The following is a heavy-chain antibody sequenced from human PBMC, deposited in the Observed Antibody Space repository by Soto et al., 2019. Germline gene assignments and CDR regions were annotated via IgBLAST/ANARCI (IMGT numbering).Heavy chain of an antibody. D-gene: IGHD2-15*01. V-gene: IGHV4-59*08. Sequence: QVQLQESGPVLVKPSETLSLTCTVSGGSISSYYWSWIRQPPGKGLEWIGYIYYSGSTNYNPSLKSRVTISVDTSKNQFSLKLSSVTAADTAVYYCARRWGSAADYWGQGTLVTVSS. CDR3: ARRWGSAADY. CDR1: GGSISSYY. CDR2: IYYSGST. J-gene: IGHJ4*02.